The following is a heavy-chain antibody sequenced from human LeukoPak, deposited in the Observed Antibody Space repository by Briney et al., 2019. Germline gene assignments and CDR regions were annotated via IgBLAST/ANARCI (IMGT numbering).Heavy chain of an antibody. CDR3: AKGPYSSSWYERSRLGPEYYYYGMDV. Sequence: AGGSLRLSCAASGFTFSSYAMSWVRQAPGKGLEWVSAISGSGGSTYYADSVKGRFTISRDNSKNTLYLQMNSLRAEDTAVYYCAKGPYSSSWYERSRLGPEYYYYGMDVWGQGTTVTVSS. D-gene: IGHD6-13*01. V-gene: IGHV3-23*01. CDR1: GFTFSSYA. CDR2: ISGSGGST. J-gene: IGHJ6*02.